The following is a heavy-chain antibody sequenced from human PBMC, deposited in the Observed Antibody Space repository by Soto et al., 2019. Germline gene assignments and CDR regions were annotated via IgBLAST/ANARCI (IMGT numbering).Heavy chain of an antibody. CDR1: GFTFSAYA. CDR3: AKDATAVNGVWDPFDM. CDR2: VGGSDTDK. Sequence: PGGSPRLSCAASGFTFSAYAMSWVRQAPGKGLQWVSGVGGSDTDKHYADSVRGRFTVSRDNSKNTLYLQMNSLRVDDTAVYYCAKDATAVNGVWDPFDMWGQGTEVTVSS. V-gene: IGHV3-23*01. J-gene: IGHJ3*02. D-gene: IGHD2-8*01.